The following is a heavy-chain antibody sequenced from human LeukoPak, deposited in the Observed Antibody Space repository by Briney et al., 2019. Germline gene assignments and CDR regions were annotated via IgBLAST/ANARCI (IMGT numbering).Heavy chain of an antibody. V-gene: IGHV1-2*06. CDR2: INPNSGGT. CDR3: ARRKGMDYYYYYGKDV. CDR1: GYTFTGYY. Sequence: GASVKVSCKASGYTFTGYYMHWVRQAPGQGLEWMGRINPNSGGTNYAQKFQGRVTMTRDTSISTAYMELSRLRSDDTAVYYCARRKGMDYYYYYGKDVWGQGTTVTVSS. J-gene: IGHJ6*02. D-gene: IGHD1-14*01.